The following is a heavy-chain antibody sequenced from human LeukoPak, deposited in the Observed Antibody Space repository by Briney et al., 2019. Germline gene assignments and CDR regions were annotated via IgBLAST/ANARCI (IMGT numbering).Heavy chain of an antibody. D-gene: IGHD1/OR15-1a*01. CDR2: IDGSGGST. V-gene: IGHV3-23*01. J-gene: IGHJ5*02. Sequence: GGSLRLSCAASGFTFSDYYMSWVRQAPGKGLEWVSYIDGSGGSTNYADSVKDRFTISRDNSKNTLYLQMNSLRVEDTAIYYCAKENWYLYDNNWYKTWFDPWGQGTLVTVSS. CDR1: GFTFSDYY. CDR3: AKENWYLYDNNWYKTWFDP.